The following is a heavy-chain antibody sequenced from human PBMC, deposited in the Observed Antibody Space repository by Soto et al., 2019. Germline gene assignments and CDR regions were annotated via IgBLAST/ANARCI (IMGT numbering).Heavy chain of an antibody. CDR2: ITYTSSNI. D-gene: IGHD3-10*01. V-gene: IGHV3-30-3*01. J-gene: IGHJ4*02. Sequence: GGSLRLSCAASGFTFSSYAMNWVRQAPGKGLEWVSFITYTSSNIYYADSVKGRFTISRDNSKNTLYLQMNSLIAEDTAVDYAARPPATHWFWEFTAHFDYWGQGTLVTVSS. CDR3: ARPPATHWFWEFTAHFDY. CDR1: GFTFSSYA.